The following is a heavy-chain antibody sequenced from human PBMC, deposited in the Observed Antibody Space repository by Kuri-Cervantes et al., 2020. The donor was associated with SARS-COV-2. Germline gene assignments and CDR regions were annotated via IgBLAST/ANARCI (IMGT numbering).Heavy chain of an antibody. D-gene: IGHD2-2*01. Sequence: GESLKISCAASGFTFSDYYMSWIRQAPGKGLEWVSYISSSSSYTNYADSVKGRFTISSDNAKNSLYLQMNSLRAEDTAVYYCARRRSGYCSSTSCYENYYYYYGMDVWGQGTTVTVSS. CDR2: ISSSSSYT. J-gene: IGHJ6*02. V-gene: IGHV3-11*06. CDR3: ARRRSGYCSSTSCYENYYYYYGMDV. CDR1: GFTFSDYY.